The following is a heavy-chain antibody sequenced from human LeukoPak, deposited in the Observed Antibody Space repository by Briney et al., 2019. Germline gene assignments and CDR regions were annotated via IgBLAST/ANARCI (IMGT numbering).Heavy chain of an antibody. Sequence: PSETLSLTCTVSGGSVSSGSYYWSWIRQPPGKGLEWIGYIYYSGSTNYNPSLKSRVTISVDTSKNQFSLKLSSVTTADTAVYYCARGGSNWGYYFDYWGQGTLVTVSS. CDR3: ARGGSNWGYYFDY. CDR2: IYYSGST. V-gene: IGHV4-61*01. CDR1: GGSVSSGSYY. J-gene: IGHJ4*02. D-gene: IGHD7-27*01.